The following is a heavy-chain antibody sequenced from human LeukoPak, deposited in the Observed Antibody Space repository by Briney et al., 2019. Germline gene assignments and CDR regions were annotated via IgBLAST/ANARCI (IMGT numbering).Heavy chain of an antibody. CDR2: IYYSGST. D-gene: IGHD4-23*01. CDR1: GGSNSSGGYY. Sequence: SETLSLTCTVSGGSNSSGGYYWSWIRQHPGKGLEWIGYIYYSGSTYYNPSLKSRVTISVDTSKNQFSLKLSSVTAADTAVYYCARVSLPFSVTTVVTYAFDVWGQGTMVTVSS. J-gene: IGHJ3*01. V-gene: IGHV4-31*03. CDR3: ARVSLPFSVTTVVTYAFDV.